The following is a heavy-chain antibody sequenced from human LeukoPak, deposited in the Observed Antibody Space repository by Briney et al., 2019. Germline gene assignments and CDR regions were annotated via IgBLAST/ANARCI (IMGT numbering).Heavy chain of an antibody. D-gene: IGHD2-2*01. Sequence: GRSLRLSCAASGFSFTNYYINGVRQAPGKGLEWVSSISGSSSSIYYTDSVKGRFTIYRDNAKNSLYLQMNSLRAEDTAVYYCARDTDSTLFDYWGQGTLVTVSS. CDR2: ISGSSSSI. CDR3: ARDTDSTLFDY. J-gene: IGHJ4*02. V-gene: IGHV3-21*04. CDR1: GFSFTNYY.